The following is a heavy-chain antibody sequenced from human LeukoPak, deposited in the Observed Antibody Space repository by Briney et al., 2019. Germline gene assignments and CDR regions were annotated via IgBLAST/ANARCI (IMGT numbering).Heavy chain of an antibody. Sequence: SETLSLTCTVSGGSISSYYWSWIRQPPGKGLEWIGYIYYSGSTNYNPSLKSRVTISVDTSKNQFSLKLSSVTAADTAVHYCARAGYDNGYYYYMDVWGKGTTVTISS. J-gene: IGHJ6*03. D-gene: IGHD3-22*01. V-gene: IGHV4-59*01. CDR3: ARAGYDNGYYYYMDV. CDR1: GGSISSYY. CDR2: IYYSGST.